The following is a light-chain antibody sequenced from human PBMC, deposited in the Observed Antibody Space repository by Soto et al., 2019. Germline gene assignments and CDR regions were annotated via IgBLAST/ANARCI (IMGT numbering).Light chain of an antibody. V-gene: IGKV1-5*01. CDR3: QQYNSYSPTT. CDR2: DAS. CDR1: QSISSW. Sequence: DIQMTPSPSTLSASVGDRVTIPCRASQSISSWLAWYQQKPGKAPKLLIYDASSLESGVPSRFSGSGSGTEFTLTISSLQPDDFATYYCQQYNSYSPTTFGQGTKVEIK. J-gene: IGKJ1*01.